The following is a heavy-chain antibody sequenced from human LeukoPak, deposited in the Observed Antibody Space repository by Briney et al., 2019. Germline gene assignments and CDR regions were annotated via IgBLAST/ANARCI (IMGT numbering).Heavy chain of an antibody. J-gene: IGHJ4*02. CDR3: ARDREYTPFDY. D-gene: IGHD3-10*01. Sequence: ASVKVSCKASGGTFSSYAISWVRQAPGQGLEWMGGIIPIFGTANYAQKFQGRVTMTRDTSTSTVYMELSSLRSEDTAVYYCARDREYTPFDYWGQGTLVTVSS. CDR2: IIPIFGTA. V-gene: IGHV1-69*05. CDR1: GGTFSSYA.